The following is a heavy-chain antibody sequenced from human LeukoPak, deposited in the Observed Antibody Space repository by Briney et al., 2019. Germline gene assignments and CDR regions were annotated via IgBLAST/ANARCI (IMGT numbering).Heavy chain of an antibody. CDR2: ISYTETT. Sequence: SETLSLTCIVSGGSVSTTNYYWSWIRQPPGRGLEYIGYISYTETTHYNPSLKSPVTISVDTSKNQVSLKLSSVTAADTAIYYCAKLGSAGFYSRSLWGQGTLVTVSS. V-gene: IGHV4-61*01. CDR3: AKLGSAGFYSRSL. CDR1: GGSVSTTNYY. D-gene: IGHD3-9*01. J-gene: IGHJ1*01.